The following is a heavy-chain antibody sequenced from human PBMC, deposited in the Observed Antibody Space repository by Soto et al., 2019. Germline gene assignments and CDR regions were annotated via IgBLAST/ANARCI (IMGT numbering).Heavy chain of an antibody. CDR1: GYTFTSYY. J-gene: IGHJ4*02. CDR3: AREVERGYSYGYLEY. CDR2: INPSGGSK. V-gene: IGHV1-46*01. Sequence: QVQLVQSGAEVKKPGASVKVSCKASGYTFTSYYMHWVRQAPGQGLEWMGIINPSGGSKSYAQKFQGRVTMTRDTYTSTVYMELSSLRSEATAVYYCAREVERGYSYGYLEYWGQGTLVTVSS. D-gene: IGHD5-18*01.